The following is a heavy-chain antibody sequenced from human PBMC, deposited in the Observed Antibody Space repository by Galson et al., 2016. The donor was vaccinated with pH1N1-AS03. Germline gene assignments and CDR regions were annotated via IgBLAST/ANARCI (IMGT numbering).Heavy chain of an antibody. V-gene: IGHV3-53*01. CDR2: IYGGGDT. CDR1: GFTINNNY. CDR3: AREPWGSTQGEY. D-gene: IGHD3-16*01. J-gene: IGHJ4*02. Sequence: SLRLSCAASGFTINNNYMSWVRQAPGKGLEWVSVIYGGGDTFYADSVKGRFTISRDNSKNTVYLQMNSLRVEDTAVYYCAREPWGSTQGEYWGQGTLVTVSP.